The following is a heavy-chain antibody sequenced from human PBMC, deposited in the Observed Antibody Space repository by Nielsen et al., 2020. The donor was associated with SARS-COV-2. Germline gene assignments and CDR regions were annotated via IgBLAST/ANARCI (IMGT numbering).Heavy chain of an antibody. D-gene: IGHD3-10*01. CDR3: ARSMVRGVYFDY. Sequence: SETLSLTCTVSGGSISSSSYYWGWIRQPPGKGLEWIGSIYYSGSTYYNPSLKSRVTISVDTSKNQFSLKLSSVTAADTAVYYCARSMVRGVYFDYWGQVTLVTVSS. CDR1: GGSISSSSYY. J-gene: IGHJ4*02. V-gene: IGHV4-39*01. CDR2: IYYSGST.